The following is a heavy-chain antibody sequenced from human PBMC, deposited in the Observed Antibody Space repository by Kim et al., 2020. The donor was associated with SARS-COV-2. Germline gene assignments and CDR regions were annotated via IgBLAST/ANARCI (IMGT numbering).Heavy chain of an antibody. V-gene: IGHV4-34*01. Sequence: KSRVTISVDTSKNQFSLKLSSVTAADTAVYYCARGRGLTMVRGVTTRLDYWGQGTLVTVSS. J-gene: IGHJ4*02. CDR3: ARGRGLTMVRGVTTRLDY. D-gene: IGHD3-10*01.